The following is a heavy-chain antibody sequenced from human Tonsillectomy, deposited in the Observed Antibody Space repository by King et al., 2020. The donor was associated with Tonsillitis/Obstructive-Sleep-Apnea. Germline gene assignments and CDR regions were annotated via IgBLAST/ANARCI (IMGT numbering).Heavy chain of an antibody. CDR1: GFTFSSYG. J-gene: IGHJ6*02. Sequence: VQLVESGGGVVQPGRSLRLSCAASGFTFSSYGMHWVRQAPGKGLEWVAFLSYDGSNKYYADSVKGRFTISRDNSKNTLYLQMNSLRAEDTAVYYCAKARGWGNYYYYGMDVWGQGTTVTVSS. V-gene: IGHV3-30*18. CDR3: AKARGWGNYYYYGMDV. D-gene: IGHD7-27*01. CDR2: LSYDGSNK.